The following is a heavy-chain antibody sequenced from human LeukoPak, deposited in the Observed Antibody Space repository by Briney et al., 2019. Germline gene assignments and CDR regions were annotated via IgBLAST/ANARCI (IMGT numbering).Heavy chain of an antibody. V-gene: IGHV1-18*01. Sequence: AASVTVSCTASGYTFTSYGISWVRQAPGQGLEWMGWISAYNGNTNYSQKFQGRVTITRDTSASTAYMELSSLRSEDTAVYYCARDYYDSSGYYRVSPYYFDYWGQGTLVTVSS. D-gene: IGHD3-22*01. J-gene: IGHJ4*02. CDR3: ARDYYDSSGYYRVSPYYFDY. CDR1: GYTFTSYG. CDR2: ISAYNGNT.